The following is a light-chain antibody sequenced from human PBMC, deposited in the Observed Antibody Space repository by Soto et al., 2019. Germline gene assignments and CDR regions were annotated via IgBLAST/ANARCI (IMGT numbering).Light chain of an antibody. V-gene: IGKV1-39*01. CDR1: QSISYY. CDR3: QQSYSTPPT. Sequence: DIQMTQSPSSLSASVGDRVTITCRATQSISYYLNWYQQKPGKAPKVLIYDASTLQSGVPSRFSGSGSGTDFTLTISSLQPEDFATYYCQQSYSTPPTFGQGTKVGIK. CDR2: DAS. J-gene: IGKJ1*01.